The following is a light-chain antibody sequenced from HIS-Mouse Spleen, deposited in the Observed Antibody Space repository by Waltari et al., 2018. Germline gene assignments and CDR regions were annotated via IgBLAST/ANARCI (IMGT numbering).Light chain of an antibody. CDR3: SSYTSSSFNVV. CDR1: SSDGGGYNY. CDR2: DVS. V-gene: IGLV2-14*03. Sequence: QSALTQPASVSGSPGQSITIPCTGTSSDGGGYNYVSCYQQHPGNAPKLMIYDVSNRPSGVSNRFSGSKSGNTASLTISGLQAEDEADYYCSSYTSSSFNVVFGGGTKLTVL. J-gene: IGLJ2*01.